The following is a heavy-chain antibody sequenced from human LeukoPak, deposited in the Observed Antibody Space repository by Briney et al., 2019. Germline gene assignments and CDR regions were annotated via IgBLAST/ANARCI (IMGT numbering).Heavy chain of an antibody. Sequence: AGGSLRLSCAASGFTFSSYAMSWVRQAPGKGLEWVSAISGSGGSTYYADSVKGRFTISRDNSKNTLYLQMNSLRAEDTAVYYCAKDLYYGGNPRSDYWGQGTLVTVSS. V-gene: IGHV3-23*01. CDR2: ISGSGGST. CDR3: AKDLYYGGNPRSDY. D-gene: IGHD4-23*01. CDR1: GFTFSSYA. J-gene: IGHJ4*02.